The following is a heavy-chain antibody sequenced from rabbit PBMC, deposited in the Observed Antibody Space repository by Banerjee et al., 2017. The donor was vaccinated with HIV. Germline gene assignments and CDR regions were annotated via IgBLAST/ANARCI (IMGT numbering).Heavy chain of an antibody. CDR2: IYAGSSGST. V-gene: IGHV1S45*01. CDR3: ARRNYAGYADL. J-gene: IGHJ3*01. CDR1: GFSFSSSYW. D-gene: IGHD7-1*01. Sequence: QEQLEESGGDLVKPEGSLTLTCTASGFSFSSSYWICWVRQAPGKGLEWIACIYAGSSGSTYYASWAKGRFTISKTSSTVDLKMTSLTAADTATYFCARRNYAGYADLWGQGTLVTVS.